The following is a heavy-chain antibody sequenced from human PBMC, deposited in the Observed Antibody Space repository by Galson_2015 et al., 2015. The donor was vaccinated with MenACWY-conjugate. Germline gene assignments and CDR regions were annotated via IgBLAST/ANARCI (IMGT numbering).Heavy chain of an antibody. J-gene: IGHJ6*02. Sequence: SVKVSCKASGYTFNNYGMNWVRQAPGQGLEWMGWINTNTGNPTYAQGFTGRFVFSLDTSVSTAYLQISSLKAEDTAVYSCARGHYGMDVWGQGTTVTASS. CDR1: GYTFNNYG. V-gene: IGHV7-4-1*02. CDR3: ARGHYGMDV. CDR2: INTNTGNP.